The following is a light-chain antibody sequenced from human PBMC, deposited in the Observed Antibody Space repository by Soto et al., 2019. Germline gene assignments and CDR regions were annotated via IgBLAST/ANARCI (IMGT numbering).Light chain of an antibody. V-gene: IGKV1-33*01. CDR2: DAS. Sequence: DIQLTQSPSSLSASLGDRITITCQASQDISTYLTWYQQKPGRAPNLLIYDASNLETGLPSRFTERVSGTESTFSISSPQPEDKSTYYCHQYDEPQTFSPRTTVY. CDR3: HQYDEPQTFSPRTTVY. CDR1: QDISTY. J-gene: IGKJ2*03.